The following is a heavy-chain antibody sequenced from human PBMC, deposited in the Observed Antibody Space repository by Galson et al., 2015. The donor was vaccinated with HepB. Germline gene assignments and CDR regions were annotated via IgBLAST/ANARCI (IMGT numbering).Heavy chain of an antibody. V-gene: IGHV3-74*01. CDR2: IKSDGSTT. J-gene: IGHJ3*02. Sequence: SLRLSCAAAGFTFSSYCMHCVRQVPGHRLVGVSRIKSDGSTTSYADSVKGRFTISRANTKNTLQLQMNSLRVEDTAVYYCARGLITFGGVIVLHASDIWGQGTMVTVSS. D-gene: IGHD3-16*02. CDR1: GFTFSSYC. CDR3: ARGLITFGGVIVLHASDI.